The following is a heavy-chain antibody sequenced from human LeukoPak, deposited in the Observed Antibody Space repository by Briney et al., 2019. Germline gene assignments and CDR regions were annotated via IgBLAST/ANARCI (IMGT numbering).Heavy chain of an antibody. CDR3: ARDPPIAAAGTEDY. CDR1: GFTFDDYG. D-gene: IGHD6-13*01. CDR2: INWNGGST. V-gene: IGHV3-20*04. J-gene: IGHJ4*02. Sequence: PGGSLRLSCAASGFTFDDYGMSWDRQAPGKGLEWVSGINWNGGSTGYADSVKGRFTISRDNAKNSLYLQMNSLRAEDTALYYCARDPPIAAAGTEDYWGQGTLVTVSS.